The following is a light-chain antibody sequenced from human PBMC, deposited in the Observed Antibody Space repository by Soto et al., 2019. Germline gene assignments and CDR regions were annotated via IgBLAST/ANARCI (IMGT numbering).Light chain of an antibody. V-gene: IGLV2-14*01. Sequence: QSVLGQTASVSGSPGQSITISCTGTSSDVGGYDYVSWYQLHPGKAPKLMVFEVSNRPSGVSYRFSGSKSGNTASLTISGLQAEDEADYFCSSYSISTAYLFGTGTKVTVL. CDR3: SSYSISTAYL. CDR1: SSDVGGYDY. J-gene: IGLJ1*01. CDR2: EVS.